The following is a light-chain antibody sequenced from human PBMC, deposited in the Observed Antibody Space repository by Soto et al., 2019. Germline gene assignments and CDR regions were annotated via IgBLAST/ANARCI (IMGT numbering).Light chain of an antibody. CDR2: SNT. CDR3: AAWDVSLNGVV. J-gene: IGLJ2*01. CDR1: SSNIGSHT. Sequence: QSVLTQPPSASGTPGQTIAISCSGGSSNIGSHTVNWYQQLPGTAPRLLIYSNTQRPSGVPDRFSGSKSGTSASPAISGLQSEYEGDYYCAAWDVSLNGVVFGGGTQLTVL. V-gene: IGLV1-44*01.